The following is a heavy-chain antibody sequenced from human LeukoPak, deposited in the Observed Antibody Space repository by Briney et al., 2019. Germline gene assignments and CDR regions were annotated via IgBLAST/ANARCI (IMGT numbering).Heavy chain of an antibody. CDR2: ISGSDGST. Sequence: GGSLRLSCAASGFTFSSYAMSWVRQAPGKGLEWVSAISGSDGSTYYADSVKGRFTISRDNSKNTLYLQMDSLSAEDTAVYYCEKDLGGSGDYRPYWGQGSVVTVSS. J-gene: IGHJ4*02. D-gene: IGHD2-21*02. CDR3: EKDLGGSGDYRPY. V-gene: IGHV3-23*01. CDR1: GFTFSSYA.